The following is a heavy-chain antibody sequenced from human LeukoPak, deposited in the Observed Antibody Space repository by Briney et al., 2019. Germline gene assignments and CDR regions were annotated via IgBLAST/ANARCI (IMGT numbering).Heavy chain of an antibody. CDR2: VDPEDGEA. D-gene: IGHD1-26*01. CDR1: GYTFTDYY. Sequence: ASVKVSCKASGYTFTDYYMHWVQQAPGKGLEWMGRVDPEDGEAIYAEKFQGRVTITADTSTDTAYMELSSLRSEDTAVYYCASSSDKVGASSDAFDIWGQGTMVTVSS. V-gene: IGHV1-69-2*01. J-gene: IGHJ3*02. CDR3: ASSSDKVGASSDAFDI.